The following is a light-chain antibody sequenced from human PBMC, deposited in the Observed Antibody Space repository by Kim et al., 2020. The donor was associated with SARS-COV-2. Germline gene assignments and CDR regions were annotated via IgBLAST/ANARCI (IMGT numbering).Light chain of an antibody. CDR1: QSVKNN. J-gene: IGKJ4*01. Sequence: IVMTQSPATLSVSPGERVTLSCRASQSVKNNLAWYQRRPGQAPRLLIYGASTRATDISARFSGSGSGTEFTLTIRSLQSEDLAVYYCQQYNDWPLLTFGGGTKVDIK. CDR2: GAS. CDR3: QQYNDWPLLT. V-gene: IGKV3-15*01.